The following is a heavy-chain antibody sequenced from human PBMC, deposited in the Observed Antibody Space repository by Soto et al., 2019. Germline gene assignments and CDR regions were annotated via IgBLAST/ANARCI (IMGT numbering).Heavy chain of an antibody. CDR1: GYTFTSYG. J-gene: IGHJ3*02. CDR3: ARDIVVVPAAINDAFDI. V-gene: IGHV1-18*01. CDR2: ISAYNGNT. Sequence: GASVKVSCKASGYTFTSYGISWVRQAPGQGLEWMGWISAYNGNTNYAQKLQGRVTMTTDTSTSTAYMELRSLRSDDTAVYYCARDIVVVPAAINDAFDIWGQGTMVTVS. D-gene: IGHD2-2*02.